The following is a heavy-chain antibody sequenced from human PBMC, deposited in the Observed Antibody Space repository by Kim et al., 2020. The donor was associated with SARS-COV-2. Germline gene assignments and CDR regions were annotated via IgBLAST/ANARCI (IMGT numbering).Heavy chain of an antibody. D-gene: IGHD3-10*01. CDR2: IKQDGSRR. J-gene: IGHJ4*02. Sequence: GGSLRLSCAASGFTFSDYWLSWVRQVPGRRLEWVANIKQDGSRREYLDSVKGRFTISRDNAKNSLFLQMSSLRAEDPAVYFCASEGPRGFDYWGQGSLDT. CDR3: ASEGPRGFDY. CDR1: GFTFSDYW. V-gene: IGHV3-7*03.